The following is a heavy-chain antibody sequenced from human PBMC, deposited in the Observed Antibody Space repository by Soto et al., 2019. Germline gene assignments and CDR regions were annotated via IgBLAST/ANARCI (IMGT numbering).Heavy chain of an antibody. CDR2: INPSGGST. J-gene: IGHJ4*02. CDR3: ARDKITGLFDY. Sequence: GASVKVSCKASGYTFTSYYMHWVRQAPGQGLEWMGIINPSGGSTSYAQKFQGRVTISVDKSKNQFSLKLSSVTAADTAVYYCARDKITGLFDYWGQGTLVTVSS. V-gene: IGHV1-46*01. D-gene: IGHD2-8*02. CDR1: GYTFTSYY.